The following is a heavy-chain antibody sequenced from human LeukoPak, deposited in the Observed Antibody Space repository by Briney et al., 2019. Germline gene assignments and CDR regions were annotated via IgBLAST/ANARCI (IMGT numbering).Heavy chain of an antibody. CDR3: ANGVAPSGYSSSYYFDY. J-gene: IGHJ4*02. V-gene: IGHV3-9*01. CDR2: ISWNSGSI. CDR1: GFTFDDYA. Sequence: PGGSLRLSCAASGFTFDDYAMHWVRQAPGKGLEWVSGISWNSGSIGYADSVKGRFTISRDNSKNTLYLQMNSLRAEDTAVYYCANGVAPSGYSSSYYFDYWGQGTLVTVSS. D-gene: IGHD6-13*01.